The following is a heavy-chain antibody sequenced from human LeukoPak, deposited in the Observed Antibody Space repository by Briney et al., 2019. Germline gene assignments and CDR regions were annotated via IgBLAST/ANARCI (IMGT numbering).Heavy chain of an antibody. CDR1: GGSISSYY. D-gene: IGHD2-2*01. J-gene: IGHJ5*02. CDR2: IYYSGNT. CDR3: ARGCSTTSCNNWFDP. Sequence: PSETLSLTCSVSGGSISSYYWSWIRQPPGKELEWIGYIYYSGNTNYNPSFKSRVTISVDTSKNKFFLKLSSVTAADTAVYHCARGCSTTSCNNWFDPWGQGALVTVSS. V-gene: IGHV4-59*01.